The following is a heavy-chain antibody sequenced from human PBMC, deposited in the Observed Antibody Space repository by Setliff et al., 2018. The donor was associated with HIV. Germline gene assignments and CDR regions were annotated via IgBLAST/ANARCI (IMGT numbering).Heavy chain of an antibody. V-gene: IGHV1-69*02. J-gene: IGHJ4*02. D-gene: IGHD3-22*01. CDR2: IIPILGVP. CDR3: ARGGDYDSSGYYVT. Sequence: ASVKVSCKASGGPFTSSSIGWVRQAPGQGLEWMGRIIPILGVPRYAQKFQGRVTITADKSTSTSYMHLSSLRAEDTAVCFCARGGDYDSSGYYVTWGQGSLVTVSS. CDR1: GGPFTSSS.